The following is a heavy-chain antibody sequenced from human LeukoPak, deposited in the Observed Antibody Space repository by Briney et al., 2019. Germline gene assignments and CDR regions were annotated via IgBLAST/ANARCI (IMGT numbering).Heavy chain of an antibody. CDR1: GFTFSSYW. J-gene: IGHJ3*02. CDR3: AREHVDLAVAASGPFDI. D-gene: IGHD6-19*01. V-gene: IGHV3-74*01. Sequence: VGTLRLSCAASGFTFSSYWMHWVRQAPGKGLVWVSRIISDGSSTSYADSVKGRFTISRDNAKNTLYLQMNSLRAEDTAVYYCAREHVDLAVAASGPFDIWGQGTMVTVSS. CDR2: IISDGSST.